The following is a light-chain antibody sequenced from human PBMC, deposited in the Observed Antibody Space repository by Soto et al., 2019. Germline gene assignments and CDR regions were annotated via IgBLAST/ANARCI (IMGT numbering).Light chain of an antibody. CDR1: QSVGAN. Sequence: ELVMTQSPATLSVSPGERATLSCMASQSVGANLAWYQHRPGQAPRLFIYGASTMATGIPARFSGSGSGTEFTLTISSVQSEDFAVYYCQQYDNWPPYTFGQGTKLEIK. J-gene: IGKJ2*01. CDR2: GAS. CDR3: QQYDNWPPYT. V-gene: IGKV3-15*01.